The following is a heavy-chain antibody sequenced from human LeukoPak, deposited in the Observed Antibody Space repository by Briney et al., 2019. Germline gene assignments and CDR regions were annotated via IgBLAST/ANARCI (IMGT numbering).Heavy chain of an antibody. V-gene: IGHV3-30*03. CDR1: GFTFSSYV. CDR3: ASEEVWRGVGGDWNYYGMDV. J-gene: IGHJ6*02. D-gene: IGHD2-21*02. CDR2: ISYDGSSK. Sequence: PGRSLRLSCAASGFTFSSYVMHWVRQAPGKGLEWVAIISYDGSSKYYADSVKGRFTISRDNSKNKLSLQMNSLRIEDTAVFYCASEEVWRGVGGDWNYYGMDVWGQGTTVTVSS.